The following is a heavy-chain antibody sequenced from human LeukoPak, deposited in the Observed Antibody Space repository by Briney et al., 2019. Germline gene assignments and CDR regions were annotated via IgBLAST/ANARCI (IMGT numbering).Heavy chain of an antibody. Sequence: PGGSLRLSCAASGFTFSSYSMNWVRQAPGKGLEWVSSISTSSSYIYYADSVKGRFTLSRDDAKNSLYLQMSSLRAEDTAVYYCARLITIFVYIDYWARGTRDSVSS. CDR3: ARLITIFVYIDY. J-gene: IGHJ4*02. V-gene: IGHV3-21*01. CDR1: GFTFSSYS. D-gene: IGHD3-3*01. CDR2: ISTSSSYI.